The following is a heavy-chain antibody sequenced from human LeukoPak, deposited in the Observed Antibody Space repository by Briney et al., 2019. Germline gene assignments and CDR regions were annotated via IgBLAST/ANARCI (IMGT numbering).Heavy chain of an antibody. V-gene: IGHV3-15*01. Sequence: SGGSLRLSCAASGFTFRNAWMSWVRQAPGKGLEWVGRIKKKTEGGTTDYAAPVKGRFTISRDDSKNTLYLQMNSLKTEDTAVYYCTTAVGGTEDFDYWGQGTLVTVSS. CDR3: TTAVGGTEDFDY. CDR2: IKKKTEGGTT. J-gene: IGHJ4*02. CDR1: GFTFRNAW. D-gene: IGHD1-26*01.